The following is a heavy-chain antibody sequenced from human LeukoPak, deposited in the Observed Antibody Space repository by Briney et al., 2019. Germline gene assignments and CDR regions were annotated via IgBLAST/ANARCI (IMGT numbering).Heavy chain of an antibody. D-gene: IGHD1-20*01. J-gene: IGHJ6*03. CDR2: MNPNSGNT. V-gene: IGHV1-8*01. CDR3: ARGDQPYNWNPFSAFAPYYYYYYMDV. CDR1: GYTFTSYD. Sequence: ASVTVSCKASGYTFTSYDINWVRQATGQPLEWMGWMNPNSGNTGYAQKFQGRVTMTRNTSISTAYMELSSLRSEDTAVYYCARGDQPYNWNPFSAFAPYYYYYYMDVWGKGTTVTVSS.